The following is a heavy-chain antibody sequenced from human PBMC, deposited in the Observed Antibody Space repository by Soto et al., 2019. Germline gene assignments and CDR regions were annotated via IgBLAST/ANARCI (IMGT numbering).Heavy chain of an antibody. CDR2: ISHDGVTK. CDR3: VRGGYSSSWERLDP. V-gene: IGHV3-30-3*01. CDR1: GSSFPKYP. J-gene: IGHJ5*02. Sequence: SLRLSCAASGSSFPKYPMHWVRQTPDKGLEWVAVISHDGVTKNSADSVKGRFSISRDNSRNTLYLEMNSLGTEDTAMYYCVRGGYSSSWERLDPWGQGTLVTVSS. D-gene: IGHD4-4*01.